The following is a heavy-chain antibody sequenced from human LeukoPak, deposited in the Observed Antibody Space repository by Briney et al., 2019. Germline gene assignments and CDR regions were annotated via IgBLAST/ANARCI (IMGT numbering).Heavy chain of an antibody. CDR3: ARVELSGYFDY. V-gene: IGHV3-74*01. CDR2: INSDGSST. Sequence: PGGSLRLSCAASGFTFSSYWMHWVRQAPGKGLVWVSRINSDGSSTSYADSVKGRFTISRDNAKNTLYLQMNSLRAEDTAVYYCARVELSGYFDYWGQGTLVTVSS. D-gene: IGHD3-22*01. J-gene: IGHJ4*02. CDR1: GFTFSSYW.